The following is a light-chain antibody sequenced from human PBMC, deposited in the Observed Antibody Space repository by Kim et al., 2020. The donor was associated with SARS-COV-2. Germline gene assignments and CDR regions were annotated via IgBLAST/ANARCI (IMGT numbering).Light chain of an antibody. J-gene: IGKJ4*01. CDR2: DAS. CDR3: QQYDSLPLT. CDR1: QDISTN. V-gene: IGKV1-33*01. Sequence: DIQMTQSPSSLSASVGDRVTITCQASQDISTNLNWYQQKPEKAPELLIFDASSLKTGVPSRFSGSESETHFTFTISGLQPEDVATYYCQQYDSLPLTFGGGTKVDIK.